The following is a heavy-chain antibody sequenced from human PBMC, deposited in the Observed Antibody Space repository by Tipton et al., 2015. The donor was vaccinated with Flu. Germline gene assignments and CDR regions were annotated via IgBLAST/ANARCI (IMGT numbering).Heavy chain of an antibody. CDR2: ISWNSGSI. CDR1: GFTFDDYA. Sequence: SLRLSCAASGFTFDDYAMHWVRQAPGKGLEWVSGISWNSGSIGYADSVKGRFTISRDNAKNSLYLQMNSLRAEDTALYYCAKDLTDYYDSSGYPFDYWGQGTLVTVSS. J-gene: IGHJ4*02. D-gene: IGHD3-22*01. CDR3: AKDLTDYYDSSGYPFDY. V-gene: IGHV3-9*01.